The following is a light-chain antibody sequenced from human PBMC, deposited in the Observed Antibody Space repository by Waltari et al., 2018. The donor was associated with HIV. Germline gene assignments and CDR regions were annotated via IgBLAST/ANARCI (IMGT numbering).Light chain of an antibody. V-gene: IGLV1-44*01. CDR1: SSNIGDNA. J-gene: IGLJ2*01. Sequence: QSVLTQPPSVSGTPGQRVTISCSGGSSNIGDNAVSWYQQFPGTAPKLLIYSNNQRPSGVPDRFSGSKSGTSASLAISGLQSEDEAEYYCATRDDSLNGPVFGGGTKVTVL. CDR3: ATRDDSLNGPV. CDR2: SNN.